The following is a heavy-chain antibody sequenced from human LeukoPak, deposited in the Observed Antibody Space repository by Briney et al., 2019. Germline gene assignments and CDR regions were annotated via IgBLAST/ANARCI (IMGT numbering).Heavy chain of an antibody. CDR1: GGSISPYY. CDR2: ISYSGST. CDR3: XRAGSYRLTTTL. Sequence: SETLSLTCTVSGGSISPYYWSWIRQPSGKGLEWIGYISYSGSTSFNPSLKSRVTISVDTSTNQFSLALSSVTAADTAVYYCXRAGSYRLTTTLWGQGTLVTVSS. D-gene: IGHD4-17*01. V-gene: IGHV4-59*01. J-gene: IGHJ4*02.